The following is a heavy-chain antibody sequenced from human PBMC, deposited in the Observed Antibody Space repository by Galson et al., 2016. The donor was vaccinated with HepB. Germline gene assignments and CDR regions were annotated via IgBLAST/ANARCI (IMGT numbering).Heavy chain of an antibody. CDR3: TKDVSGATGSTSWFDS. V-gene: IGHV3-9*01. Sequence: SLRLSCAASGFTFDDYAMHWVRQAPGKGLELVSGISWNSGTIFYADSARGRFTISRDNAKNSLFLQMKSLRPEDTALYYCTKDVSGATGSTSWFDSWGQGILVTVSS. CDR2: ISWNSGTI. CDR1: GFTFDDYA. D-gene: IGHD1-1*01. J-gene: IGHJ5*01.